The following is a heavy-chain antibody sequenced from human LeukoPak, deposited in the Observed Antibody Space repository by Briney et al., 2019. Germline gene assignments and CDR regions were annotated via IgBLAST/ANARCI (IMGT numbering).Heavy chain of an antibody. CDR3: TTARDGYNSHYYYYDMDV. J-gene: IGHJ6*02. CDR1: GFTFNNAW. D-gene: IGHD5-24*01. V-gene: IGHV3-15*01. Sequence: GGSLRLSCAASGFTFNNAWMTWVRQAPGKGLEWVGRIKSKTDGGTTDYAAPVKGRFTISRDDSKNTLYLQMNSLKTEDTAVYYCTTARDGYNSHYYYYDMDVWGQGTTVTVSS. CDR2: IKSKTDGGTT.